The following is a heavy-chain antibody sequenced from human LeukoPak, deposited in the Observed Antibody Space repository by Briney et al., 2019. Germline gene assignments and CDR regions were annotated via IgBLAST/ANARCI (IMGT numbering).Heavy chain of an antibody. V-gene: IGHV3-21*01. Sequence: PGGSLRLSCAASGFTFSNAYMSWVRQAPGKGLEWVSSISSSSSYIYYADSVKGRFTISRDNAKNSLYLQMNSLRAEDTAVYYCARTLDDYGGNSPPTWGQGTLVTVSS. CDR1: GFTFSNAY. J-gene: IGHJ5*02. CDR3: ARTLDDYGGNSPPT. CDR2: ISSSSSYI. D-gene: IGHD4-23*01.